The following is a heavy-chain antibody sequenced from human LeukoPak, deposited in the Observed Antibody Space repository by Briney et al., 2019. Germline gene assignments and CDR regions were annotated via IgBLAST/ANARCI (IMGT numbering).Heavy chain of an antibody. D-gene: IGHD3-16*01. J-gene: IGHJ4*02. CDR1: GGSISSYY. Sequence: PSETLSLTCTVSGGSISSYYWSWIRQPPGKGLEWIGYIYYSGSTNYNPSLKSRVTISVDTSKNQFSLKLSSVTAADTAVYYCARGEEGGYFADFDYWGQGTLVTVSS. CDR2: IYYSGST. CDR3: ARGEEGGYFADFDY. V-gene: IGHV4-59*01.